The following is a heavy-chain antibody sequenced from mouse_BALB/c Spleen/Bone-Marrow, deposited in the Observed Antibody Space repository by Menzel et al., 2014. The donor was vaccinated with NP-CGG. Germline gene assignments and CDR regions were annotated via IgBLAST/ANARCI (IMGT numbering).Heavy chain of an antibody. Sequence: VQLQQSGPGLVQPSQSLSFPCTVSGFSLXSYGVHWVRQSPGKGLERLGVIWSGGSTDYNAAFISRLSISKDNSKSQVFFKMNSLQANDTAIYYCASNWDYAMDYWGQGTSVTVSS. CDR2: IWSGGST. V-gene: IGHV2-2*02. CDR3: ASNWDYAMDY. J-gene: IGHJ4*01. D-gene: IGHD4-1*01. CDR1: GFSLXSYG.